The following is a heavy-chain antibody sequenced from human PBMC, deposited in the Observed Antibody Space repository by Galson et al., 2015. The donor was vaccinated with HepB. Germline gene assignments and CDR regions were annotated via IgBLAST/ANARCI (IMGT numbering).Heavy chain of an antibody. D-gene: IGHD3-9*01. V-gene: IGHV1-2*02. CDR2: INPNSGAS. CDR3: AKDATLTA. Sequence: SVKVSCKASGYTFTGYYMHWVRQAPGQGLEWMAWINPNSGASECAQKFQGRVTMTRDTSISTAYMELSSLRSDDTAVYYCAKDATLTAWGRGTLVIVSS. CDR1: GYTFTGYY. J-gene: IGHJ5*02.